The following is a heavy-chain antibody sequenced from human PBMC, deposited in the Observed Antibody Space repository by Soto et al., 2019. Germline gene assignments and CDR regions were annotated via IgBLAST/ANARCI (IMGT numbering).Heavy chain of an antibody. D-gene: IGHD2-21*02. CDR3: ARSCGGDCPYHDAFDI. V-gene: IGHV1-69*01. J-gene: IGHJ3*02. CDR2: IIPIFGTA. Sequence: QVQLVQSGAEVKKPGSSVKVSCKASGGTFSSYAISWVRQAPGQGLEWMGGIIPIFGTANYAQKFQGRVTITSDETTSTAYMELSSLRSEDTAVYYCARSCGGDCPYHDAFDIWGQGTIVTVSS. CDR1: GGTFSSYA.